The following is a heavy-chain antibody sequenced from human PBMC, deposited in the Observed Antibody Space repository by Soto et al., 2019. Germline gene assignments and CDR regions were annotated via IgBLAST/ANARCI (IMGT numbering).Heavy chain of an antibody. V-gene: IGHV3-23*01. J-gene: IGHJ4*02. D-gene: IGHD3-3*01. Sequence: EVQLLESGGGLVQPGGSMRLSCAASGFTFSSYAMSWVRQAPGKGMEWVSAISGSGGSTYYADSVKGRFTISRDNSKNTLYLEVHSLSSGDTAVYSCSKETAGYYDVCAACPASFYYWGQRTLVTVSS. CDR1: GFTFSSYA. CDR2: ISGSGGST. CDR3: SKETAGYYDVCAACPASFYY.